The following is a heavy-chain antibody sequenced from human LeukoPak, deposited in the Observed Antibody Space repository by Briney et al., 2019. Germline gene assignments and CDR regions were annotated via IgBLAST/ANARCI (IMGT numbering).Heavy chain of an antibody. CDR1: GYTFTSYY. Sequence: GASVKVSCKASGYTFTSYYMHWVRQAPGQGLEWMGIINPSGGSTSYAQKFQGRVTMTRDTSTSTVYMELSSLRSEDTAVYYCARVASLGIAVAGPGSNDAFDIWGQGTMVTVSS. CDR2: INPSGGST. J-gene: IGHJ3*02. CDR3: ARVASLGIAVAGPGSNDAFDI. D-gene: IGHD6-19*01. V-gene: IGHV1-46*01.